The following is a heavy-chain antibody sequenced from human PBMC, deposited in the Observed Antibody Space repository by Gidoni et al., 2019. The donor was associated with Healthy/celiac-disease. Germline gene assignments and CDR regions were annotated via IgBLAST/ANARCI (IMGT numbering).Heavy chain of an antibody. D-gene: IGHD5-18*01. CDR3: ARASYSYHDAFDI. CDR1: GGSISSYY. CDR2: IYYSGST. Sequence: QVQLQESGPGLVKPSETLSLTCTVSGGSISSYYWSWIRQPPGKGLEWIGYIYYSGSTNYNPSLKSRVTISVDTSKNQFSLKLSSVTAADTAVYYCARASYSYHDAFDIWGQGTMVTVSS. J-gene: IGHJ3*02. V-gene: IGHV4-59*01.